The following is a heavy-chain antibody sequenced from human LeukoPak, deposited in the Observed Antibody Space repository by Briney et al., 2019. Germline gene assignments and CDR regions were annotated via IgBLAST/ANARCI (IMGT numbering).Heavy chain of an antibody. D-gene: IGHD4-11*01. CDR2: IWYDGSNK. Sequence: GRSLRLSCAASGFTFSSYGMHWVRQAPGKGLEWVAVIWYDGSNKYYADSVKGRFTISRDNSKNTLYLQMNSLRAEDTAVYYCARDLSKYYYYGMDVWGQGTTVTVSS. V-gene: IGHV3-33*01. CDR3: ARDLSKYYYYGMDV. CDR1: GFTFSSYG. J-gene: IGHJ6*02.